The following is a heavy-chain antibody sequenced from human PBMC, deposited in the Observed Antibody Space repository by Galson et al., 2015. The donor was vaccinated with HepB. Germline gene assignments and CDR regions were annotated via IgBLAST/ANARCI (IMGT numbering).Heavy chain of an antibody. Sequence: SLRLSCAASGFTFSSHGMHWVRQAPGEGLEWVAVISYDGDTEYYADSVKGRFTISRDNSKNTLYLQMNYLTPEDTAVYYCARDETVTTDFVGDWGQGTLVTVST. CDR1: GFTFSSHG. CDR2: ISYDGDTE. J-gene: IGHJ4*02. V-gene: IGHV3-30*03. CDR3: ARDETVTTDFVGD. D-gene: IGHD4-17*01.